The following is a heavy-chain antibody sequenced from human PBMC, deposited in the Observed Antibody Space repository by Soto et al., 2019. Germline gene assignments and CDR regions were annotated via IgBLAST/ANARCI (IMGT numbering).Heavy chain of an antibody. CDR1: GFTFSDYY. D-gene: IGHD5-12*01. CDR2: ISSSGSTI. CDR3: ARGEGMGALHIVATIGVGYYYYMDV. J-gene: IGHJ6*03. Sequence: QVQLVESGGGLVKPGGSLRLSCAASGFTFSDYYMSWIRQAPGKGLEWVSYISSSGSTIYYADSVKGRFTISRDNAKNSLYLQMNSRRAEDTAVYYCARGEGMGALHIVATIGVGYYYYMDVWGKGPTVTVSS. V-gene: IGHV3-11*01.